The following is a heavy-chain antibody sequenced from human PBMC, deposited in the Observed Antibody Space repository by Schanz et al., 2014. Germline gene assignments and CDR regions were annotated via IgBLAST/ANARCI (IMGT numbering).Heavy chain of an antibody. V-gene: IGHV3-23*01. Sequence: EMQLLESGGGLIQPGGSLRLSCAASGFTFSTHAMSWVRQAPGKGLEWVSTSSGDHRNTFYADSVKGPFTISRDNTKNSLYLRMNSQRAEDAAMDYVAQDAPYPFDLWGRGTLITVSS. CDR3: AQDAPYPFDL. CDR2: SSGDHRNT. J-gene: IGHJ2*01. CDR1: GFTFSTHA.